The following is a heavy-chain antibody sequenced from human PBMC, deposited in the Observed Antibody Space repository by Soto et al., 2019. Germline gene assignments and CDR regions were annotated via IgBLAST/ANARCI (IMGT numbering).Heavy chain of an antibody. V-gene: IGHV4-31*03. CDR2: IYYSGST. J-gene: IGHJ4*02. CDR1: GGSISSGGYY. CDR3: ARSITFGGVIVDFDY. Sequence: PSETLSLTCTVSGGSISSGGYYWSWIRQHPGKGLEWIGYIYYSGSTYYNPSLKSRVTISVDTSKNQFSLKLSSVTAADTAVYYCARSITFGGVIVDFDYWGQGTLVTVSS. D-gene: IGHD3-16*02.